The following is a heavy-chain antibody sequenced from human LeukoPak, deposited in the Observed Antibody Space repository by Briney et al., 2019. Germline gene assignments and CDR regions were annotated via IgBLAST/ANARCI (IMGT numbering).Heavy chain of an antibody. J-gene: IGHJ4*02. D-gene: IGHD3-3*01. CDR3: AGDLPFYDFWSGYSYYFDY. CDR1: GSTFSTYW. CDR2: IKQDGSEK. Sequence: PGGSLRLSCAASGSTFSTYWMSWVRQAPGKGLEWVANIKQDGSEKYYVDSVKGRFTISRDNAESSLYLQMSSLRAEDTAVYYCAGDLPFYDFWSGYSYYFDYWGQGTLVTVSS. V-gene: IGHV3-7*01.